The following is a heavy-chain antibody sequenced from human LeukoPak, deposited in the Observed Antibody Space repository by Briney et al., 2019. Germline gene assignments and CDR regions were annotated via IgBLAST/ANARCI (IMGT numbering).Heavy chain of an antibody. V-gene: IGHV3-7*03. Sequence: GGSLRLSCAVSGFTFRNYWMAWARQAPGKGLEWVANIKQDGRDKYYVDSVKGRFTISKDNAKNSLYLQMNSLRPEDTAVYYCARVTAVAGFDCWGQGTLVTVSS. CDR1: GFTFRNYW. CDR2: IKQDGRDK. D-gene: IGHD6-19*01. J-gene: IGHJ4*02. CDR3: ARVTAVAGFDC.